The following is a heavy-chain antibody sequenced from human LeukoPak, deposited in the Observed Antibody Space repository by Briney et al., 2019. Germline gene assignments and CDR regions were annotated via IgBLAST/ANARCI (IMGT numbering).Heavy chain of an antibody. Sequence: SETLSLTCAVYGGSFSNYYWSWIRQTPGKGMEWIGEINDSGRTNYNPSLMSRVTVSVDTSKNQFSLRLTSVAATDTAVYYCARRWNYGRNYYIDVWGKGAAVSVSS. J-gene: IGHJ6*03. CDR1: GGSFSNYY. D-gene: IGHD1-7*01. V-gene: IGHV4-34*01. CDR2: INDSGRT. CDR3: ARRWNYGRNYYIDV.